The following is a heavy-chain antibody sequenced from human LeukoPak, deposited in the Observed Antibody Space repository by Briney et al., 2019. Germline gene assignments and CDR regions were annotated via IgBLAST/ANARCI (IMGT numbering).Heavy chain of an antibody. CDR2: IYYSGST. CDR1: GGSISSYY. CDR3: ARGSLYYYDSSGYLDY. D-gene: IGHD3-22*01. V-gene: IGHV4-59*12. Sequence: SETLSLTCTVSGGSISSYYWSWIRQPPGKGLEWIGYIYYSGSTNYNPSLKSRVTISVDTSKNQFSLKLSSVTAADTAVYYCARGSLYYYDSSGYLDYWGQGTLVTVSS. J-gene: IGHJ4*02.